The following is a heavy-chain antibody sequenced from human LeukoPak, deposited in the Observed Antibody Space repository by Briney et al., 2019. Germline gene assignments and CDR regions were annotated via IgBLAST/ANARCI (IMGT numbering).Heavy chain of an antibody. CDR3: ARDDVGTDAFDI. V-gene: IGHV4-59*12. CDR2: IYYSGST. CDR1: GGSISSYY. Sequence: SETLSLTCTVSGGSISSYYWSWIRQPPGKGLEWIGYIYYSGSTNYNPSLKSRVTMSVDTSKNQFSLKLSSVTAADTAVYYCARDDVGTDAFDIWGQGTMVTVSS. J-gene: IGHJ3*02. D-gene: IGHD1-26*01.